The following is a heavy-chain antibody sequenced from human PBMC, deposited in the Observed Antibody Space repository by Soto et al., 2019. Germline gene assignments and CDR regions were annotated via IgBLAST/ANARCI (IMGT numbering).Heavy chain of an antibody. V-gene: IGHV1-69*01. J-gene: IGHJ4*02. CDR1: GGIFRSFA. D-gene: IGHD6-19*01. CDR3: AREREAGQPYFDY. CDR2: VIPIFGST. Sequence: QVQLVQSGAEVKKPGSSVKVSCKASGGIFRSFAISWVRQAPGQGLEWMGGVIPIFGSTNYAQKFQGRVTIIADESTSTAYMELSNLRSDDTAVYYWAREREAGQPYFDYWGQGTLVTVSS.